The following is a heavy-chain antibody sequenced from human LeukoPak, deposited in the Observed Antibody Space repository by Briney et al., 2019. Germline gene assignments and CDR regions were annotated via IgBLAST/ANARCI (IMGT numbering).Heavy chain of an antibody. V-gene: IGHV1-69*13. CDR2: IIPIFGTA. Sequence: SVKVSCKASGYTFTSYDINWVRQAPGQGLEWMGGIIPIFGTANYAQKFQGRVTITADESTSTAYMELSSLRSEDTAVYYCARASMIVVDHYYYYYMDVWGKGTTVAVSS. CDR3: ARASMIVVDHYYYYYMDV. D-gene: IGHD3-22*01. J-gene: IGHJ6*03. CDR1: GYTFTSYD.